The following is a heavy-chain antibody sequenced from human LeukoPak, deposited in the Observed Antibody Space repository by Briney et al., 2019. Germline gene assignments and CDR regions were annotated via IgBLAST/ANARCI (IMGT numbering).Heavy chain of an antibody. Sequence: GGSLRLSCVASGFTFSSYTVHWVRQAPGKGLEWVALISYDESNKYYADSVKGRFTISRDNSKNTLYLQMNSLRAEDTALYYCATNVDTSDDYWGQGTLVTVSS. D-gene: IGHD5-18*01. CDR3: ATNVDTSDDY. CDR1: GFTFSSYT. CDR2: ISYDESNK. V-gene: IGHV3-30*04. J-gene: IGHJ4*02.